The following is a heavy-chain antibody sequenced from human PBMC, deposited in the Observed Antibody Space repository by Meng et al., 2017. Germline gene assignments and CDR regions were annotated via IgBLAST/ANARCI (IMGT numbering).Heavy chain of an antibody. CDR1: GFTFSSYA. CDR3: ARDYPVGSSGWIEYFQH. Sequence: GESLKISCAASGFTFSSYAMHWVRQAPGKGLEWVAVISYDGSNKYYADSVKGRFTISRDNSKNTLYLQMNSLGAEDTAVYYCARDYPVGSSGWIEYFQHWGQGTLVTVSS. J-gene: IGHJ1*01. D-gene: IGHD6-19*01. CDR2: ISYDGSNK. V-gene: IGHV3-30*01.